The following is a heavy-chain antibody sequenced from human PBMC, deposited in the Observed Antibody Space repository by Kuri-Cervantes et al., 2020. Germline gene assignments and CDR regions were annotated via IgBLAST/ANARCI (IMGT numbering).Heavy chain of an antibody. CDR1: GGSVSSGSYY. CDR3: ARVTVTTIASFDY. Sequence: SETLSLTCTVSGGSVSSGSYYWSWIRQPPGKGLEWIGEINHSGSTNYNPSLKSRVTISVDTSKSQFSLKLSSVTAADTAVYYCARVTVTTIASFDYWGQGTLVTVSS. V-gene: IGHV4-61*01. D-gene: IGHD4-17*01. J-gene: IGHJ4*02. CDR2: INHSGST.